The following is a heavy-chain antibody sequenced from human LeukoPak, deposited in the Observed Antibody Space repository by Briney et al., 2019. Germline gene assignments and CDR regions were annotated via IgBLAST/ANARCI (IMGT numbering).Heavy chain of an antibody. D-gene: IGHD1-26*01. J-gene: IGHJ4*02. CDR3: AKSAQGSGIYSASDY. CDR2: ITSSGGST. Sequence: PGGSLRLSCAASGFTFSTYGMSWVRQAPGKGLEWVSGITSSGGSTYYADSVMGRFTISRDNSKNTLFLQMNTLRAKDTAAYYCAKSAQGSGIYSASDYWGQGTLVTVSS. V-gene: IGHV3-23*01. CDR1: GFTFSTYG.